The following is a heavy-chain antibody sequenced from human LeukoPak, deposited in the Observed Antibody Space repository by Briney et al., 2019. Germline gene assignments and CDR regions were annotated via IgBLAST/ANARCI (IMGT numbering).Heavy chain of an antibody. J-gene: IGHJ4*02. Sequence: SETLSLTCTVSGGSISSYYWSWIRQPPGKGLEWIGYIYYSGSTNYNPSLKSRVTISVDTSKNQFSLKLSSVTAADTAVYYCARVSYYYGSGRSYYFDYWGQGTLVTVSS. CDR3: ARVSYYYGSGRSYYFDY. D-gene: IGHD3-10*01. V-gene: IGHV4-59*01. CDR1: GGSISSYY. CDR2: IYYSGST.